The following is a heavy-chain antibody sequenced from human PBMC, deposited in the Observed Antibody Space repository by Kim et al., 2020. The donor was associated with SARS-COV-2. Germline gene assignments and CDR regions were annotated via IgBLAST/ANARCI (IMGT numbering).Heavy chain of an antibody. J-gene: IGHJ6*02. Sequence: SVKVSCKASGGTFSSYAISWVRQAPGQGLEWMGGIIPIFGTANYAQKFQGRVTITADESTSTAYMELSSLRSEDTAVYYCASSGVGYDELYYYYGMDVWGQGTTVTVSS. V-gene: IGHV1-69*13. CDR2: IIPIFGTA. CDR3: ASSGVGYDELYYYYGMDV. CDR1: GGTFSSYA. D-gene: IGHD3-10*01.